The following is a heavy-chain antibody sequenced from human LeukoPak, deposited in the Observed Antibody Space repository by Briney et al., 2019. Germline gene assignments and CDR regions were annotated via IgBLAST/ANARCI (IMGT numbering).Heavy chain of an antibody. J-gene: IGHJ4*02. CDR2: INPDSGFT. V-gene: IGHV1-2*02. Sequence: GASVKVSCKASGYKFTDDYIHWVRQAPGQGLEFMGWINPDSGFTNYAQKFKGRVTMTRDTSISTAYMELSRLRSDDTAVYYCARGSLAAAVAGSRNFGYWGQGTLVTVSS. CDR3: ARGSLAAAVAGSRNFGY. CDR1: GYKFTDDY. D-gene: IGHD6-19*01.